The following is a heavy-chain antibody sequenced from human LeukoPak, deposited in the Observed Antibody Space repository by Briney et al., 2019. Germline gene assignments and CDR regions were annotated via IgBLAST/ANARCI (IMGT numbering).Heavy chain of an antibody. V-gene: IGHV4-59*01. CDR1: GGSISSYY. Sequence: SETLSLTCTVSGGSISSYYWSWIRQPPGKGLEWIGYIYYSGSTNYNPSLKSRVTISVDTSKNQFSLKLSSVTAADTAVYYCARGGYDFWSGYSNWFDPWGQRTLVTVSS. D-gene: IGHD3-3*01. J-gene: IGHJ5*02. CDR3: ARGGYDFWSGYSNWFDP. CDR2: IYYSGST.